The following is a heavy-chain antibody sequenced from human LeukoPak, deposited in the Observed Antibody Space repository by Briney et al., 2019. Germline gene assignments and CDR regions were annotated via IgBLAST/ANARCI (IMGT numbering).Heavy chain of an antibody. J-gene: IGHJ6*02. D-gene: IGHD3-3*01. CDR1: GFTFSDYA. CDR3: ARDGYDFWSGYYIRYYYYGMDV. V-gene: IGHV3-21*01. Sequence: PGGSLRLSCVASGFTFSDYAMNWVRQAPGKGLEWVSSISSSSSYIYYADSVKGRFTISRDNAKNSLYLQMNSLRAEDTAVYYCARDGYDFWSGYYIRYYYYGMDVWGQGTTVTVSS. CDR2: ISSSSSYI.